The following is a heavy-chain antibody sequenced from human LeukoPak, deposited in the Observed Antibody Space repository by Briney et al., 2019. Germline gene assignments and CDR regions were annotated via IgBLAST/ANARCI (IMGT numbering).Heavy chain of an antibody. V-gene: IGHV4-31*03. J-gene: IGHJ4*02. D-gene: IGHD4-11*01. CDR1: GGSINSGGYY. Sequence: PSETLSLTCTVSGGSINSGGYYWSWIRQHPGKGLEWIGYIYYSGSTYYNPSLKGRVTISVDTSKNQFSLKLSSVTAADTAVYYCARGKGLHLFDYWGQGTLVTVSS. CDR3: ARGKGLHLFDY. CDR2: IYYSGST.